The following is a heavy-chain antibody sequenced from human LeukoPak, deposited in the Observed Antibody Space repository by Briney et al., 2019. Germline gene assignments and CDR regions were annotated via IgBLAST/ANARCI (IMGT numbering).Heavy chain of an antibody. CDR2: INPNSGGT. Sequence: ASVKVSCKASGYTFTGYFMHWVRRAPGQGLECMGWINPNSGGTVYAQKFQGRVTMTRDTSITTAYMDLGSLRSDDTAVYYCARVYGSGSYYNHWGQGTLVTVSS. J-gene: IGHJ5*02. D-gene: IGHD3-10*01. CDR3: ARVYGSGSYYNH. V-gene: IGHV1-2*02. CDR1: GYTFTGYF.